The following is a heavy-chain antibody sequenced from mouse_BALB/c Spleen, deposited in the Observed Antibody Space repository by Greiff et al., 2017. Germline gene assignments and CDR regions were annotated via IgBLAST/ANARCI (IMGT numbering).Heavy chain of an antibody. CDR2: IYPSASYT. Sequence: QVHVKQPGAELVRPGASVKLSCKASGYTFTSYWINWVKQRPGQGLEWIGNIYPSASYTNYNQKFKDKATLTVDKSSSTAYMQLSSPTSEDSAVYYCTRVYRYDGDYAMDDWGEGTSVTVSS. V-gene: IGHV1-69*02. D-gene: IGHD2-14*01. CDR1: GYTFTSYW. CDR3: TRVYRYDGDYAMDD. J-gene: IGHJ4*01.